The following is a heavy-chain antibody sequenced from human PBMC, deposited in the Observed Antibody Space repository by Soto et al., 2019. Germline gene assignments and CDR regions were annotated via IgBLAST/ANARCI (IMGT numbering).Heavy chain of an antibody. J-gene: IGHJ4*02. D-gene: IGHD3-10*01. CDR1: GASMSEYF. V-gene: IGHV4-59*01. CDR2: IYYLGST. Sequence: PSETLSLTYTVSGASMSEYFLSWIRQSPGKGLEWIGYIYYLGSTDYNPSLKSLVTISVDTSKRQFSLRLTSVTAADTAVYYCARDGYDGSGSPYPAFWGPGTQVTVS. CDR3: ARDGYDGSGSPYPAF.